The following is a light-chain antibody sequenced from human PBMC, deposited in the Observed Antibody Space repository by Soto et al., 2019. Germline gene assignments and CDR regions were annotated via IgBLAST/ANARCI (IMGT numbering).Light chain of an antibody. CDR3: QHYNSYSEA. J-gene: IGKJ1*01. Sequence: DIQMTQSPSTLSASVGDRVTITCRASQSINSWLALYQQKPGKAPKFLIYDASSLESGVPSRFSGSGSGTEFTLTISSLQPDDFATYYCQHYNSYSEAFGQGTKVDIK. CDR2: DAS. CDR1: QSINSW. V-gene: IGKV1-5*01.